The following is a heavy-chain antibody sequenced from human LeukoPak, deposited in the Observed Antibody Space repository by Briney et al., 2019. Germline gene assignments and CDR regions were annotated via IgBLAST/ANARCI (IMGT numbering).Heavy chain of an antibody. V-gene: IGHV4-61*02. J-gene: IGHJ6*03. CDR1: GGSISSGSYY. CDR3: ARGGLIAVDQDYYYYYMDV. CDR2: IYTSGST. Sequence: SETLSLTCTVSGGSISSGSYYWSWIRQPAGKGLEWIGRIYTSGSTNYNPSLKSRVTISVDTSKNQFSLKLSSVTAADTAVYYCARGGLIAVDQDYYYYYMDVWGKGTTVTISS. D-gene: IGHD6-19*01.